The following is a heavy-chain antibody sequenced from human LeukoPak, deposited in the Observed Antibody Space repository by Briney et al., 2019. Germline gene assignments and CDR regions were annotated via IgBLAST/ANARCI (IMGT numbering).Heavy chain of an antibody. CDR1: GYTFTTYY. CDR3: ARVGTAAATADY. CDR2: INPRGGST. D-gene: IGHD6-25*01. V-gene: IGHV1-46*01. Sequence: GASVKVSCKASGYTFTTYYMHWVRQAPGQRPEWMGIINPRGGSTDYAQKFQGRVTMTSDTSTSTVYMELNGLKSEDTAVYFCARVGTAAATADYWGQGTLVTVSS. J-gene: IGHJ4*02.